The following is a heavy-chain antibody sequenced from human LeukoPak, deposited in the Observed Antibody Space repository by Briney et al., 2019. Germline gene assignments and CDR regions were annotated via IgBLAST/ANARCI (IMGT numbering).Heavy chain of an antibody. CDR2: IWYDGSNK. CDR3: AREGPRGNSQFDY. V-gene: IGHV3-33*01. CDR1: GFTFSGYG. J-gene: IGHJ4*02. Sequence: GRSLRLSCAASGFTFSGYGMHWVRQAPGKGLEWVALIWYDGSNKYYIDSVKGRLTISRDNSKNTLYLQMNSLRAEDTAIYYCAREGPRGNSQFDYWGQGTLVTVSS. D-gene: IGHD2/OR15-2a*01.